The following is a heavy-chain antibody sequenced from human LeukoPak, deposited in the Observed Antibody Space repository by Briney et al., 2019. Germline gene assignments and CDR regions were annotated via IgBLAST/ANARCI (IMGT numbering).Heavy chain of an antibody. V-gene: IGHV1-18*01. CDR2: ISAYNGNT. Sequence: GASVKVSCKASGYTFTSYGISWVRQAPGQGLEWMGWISAYNGNTNYAQKLQGRVTMTTDTSTSTAYMELRSLRSDDTAVYYCARVGVTIAAATDWFDPWGQGTLVTVSS. D-gene: IGHD6-13*01. J-gene: IGHJ5*02. CDR1: GYTFTSYG. CDR3: ARVGVTIAAATDWFDP.